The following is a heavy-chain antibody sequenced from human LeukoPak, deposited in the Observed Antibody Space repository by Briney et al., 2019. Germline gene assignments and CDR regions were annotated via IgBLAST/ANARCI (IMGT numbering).Heavy chain of an antibody. V-gene: IGHV3-15*01. Sequence: PGGSLRLSCAASGFTFSNAWMSWVRQAPGKGLEWVGRIKSKTDGGTTDYAAPVKGRFTISRDDSKNTLYLQMNSLKTEDTAVYYCTTSPHNYDFWSGYQTGDAFDIWGQGTMVTVSS. J-gene: IGHJ3*02. CDR2: IKSKTDGGTT. CDR1: GFTFSNAW. D-gene: IGHD3-3*01. CDR3: TTSPHNYDFWSGYQTGDAFDI.